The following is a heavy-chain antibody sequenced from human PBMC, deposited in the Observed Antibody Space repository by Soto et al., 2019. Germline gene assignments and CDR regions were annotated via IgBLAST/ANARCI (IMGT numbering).Heavy chain of an antibody. Sequence: QVQLVQSGAEVKRPGSSVKVSCKASGDTFNFYSINWVRQAPGLGLEWMGRVNPIVSMSNYAQKFQGRVTMTTDTSRSTAYMELSSLRSEDTALYYCASSYGSGYRAFDYWGQGALVTVSS. V-gene: IGHV1-69*02. CDR2: VNPIVSMS. CDR1: GDTFNFYS. D-gene: IGHD3-10*01. CDR3: ASSYGSGYRAFDY. J-gene: IGHJ4*02.